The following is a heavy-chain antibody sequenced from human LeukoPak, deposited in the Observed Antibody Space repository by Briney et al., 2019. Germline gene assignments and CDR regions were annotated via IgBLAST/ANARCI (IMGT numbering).Heavy chain of an antibody. CDR2: IYSGGST. V-gene: IGHV3-53*01. J-gene: IGHJ4*02. Sequence: PGGSLRLSCAASGFTVSSDYMSWVRQAPGKGLEWVSVIYSGGSTYYADSVKGRFTISRDNSKNTLYLQMNSLRAEDTAVYYCARESTDYYFDYWGQGTLVTVSS. CDR1: GFTVSSDY. D-gene: IGHD3-3*01. CDR3: ARESTDYYFDY.